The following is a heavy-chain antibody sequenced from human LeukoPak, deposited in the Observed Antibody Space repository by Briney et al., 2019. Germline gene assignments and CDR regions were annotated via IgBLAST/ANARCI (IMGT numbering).Heavy chain of an antibody. D-gene: IGHD6-19*01. J-gene: IGHJ4*02. CDR1: GFTFSSYG. V-gene: IGHV3-64*01. CDR2: ISSNGGST. CDR3: ARDEIGGGSGWYVY. Sequence: PGGSLRLSCAASGFTFSSYGMHWVRQSPGKGLEYVSAISSNGGSTYYANSVKGRFTISRDNSKNTLYLQMGSLRAEDMAVYYCARDEIGGGSGWYVYWGPGSLVTVSS.